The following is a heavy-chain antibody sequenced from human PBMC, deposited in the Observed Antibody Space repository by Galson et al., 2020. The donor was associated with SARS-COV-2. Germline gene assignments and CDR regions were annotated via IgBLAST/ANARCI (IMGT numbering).Heavy chain of an antibody. CDR1: GFSFSSYS. CDR2: IGSSGNTR. J-gene: IGHJ4*02. V-gene: IGHV3-48*02. Sequence: GESLKISCAASGFSFSSYSMNWVRQAPGKGLEWVSYIGSSGNTRHYADSVRGRFTISRDNAKNSLYLQMDSLRDDDTAVYYCTRDSQSGCTSTCYAPLGHWGQGTLVTVSS. CDR3: TRDSQSGCTSTCYAPLGH. D-gene: IGHD2-2*01.